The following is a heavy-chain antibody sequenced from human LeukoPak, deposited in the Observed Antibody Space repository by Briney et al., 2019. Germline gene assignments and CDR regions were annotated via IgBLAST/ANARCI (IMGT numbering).Heavy chain of an antibody. D-gene: IGHD3-3*01. CDR1: GYTFTSYG. J-gene: IGHJ4*02. Sequence: ASVKVSCKASGYTFTSYGISWVRQAPGQGLEWMGWISAYNGNTNYAQKLQGRVTMTTDTSTSTAYMELRSLRSEDTAVYYCARGGVLRFLEWLPQGHFDYWGQGTLVTVSS. CDR3: ARGGVLRFLEWLPQGHFDY. V-gene: IGHV1-18*01. CDR2: ISAYNGNT.